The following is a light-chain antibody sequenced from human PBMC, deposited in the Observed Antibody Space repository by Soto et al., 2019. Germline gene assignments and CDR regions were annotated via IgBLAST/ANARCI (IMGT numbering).Light chain of an antibody. CDR3: GSYASSNTVL. CDR1: SSDIGGYNY. Sequence: QSVLTQPASVSGSPGQSITISCTGTSSDIGGYNYVSWYQQHPGKAPKLMIYDVSDRPSGVSNRFSSSKSGNTASLTISGLQAEDEADYYCGSYASSNTVLFGGGTKVTVL. J-gene: IGLJ2*01. CDR2: DVS. V-gene: IGLV2-14*03.